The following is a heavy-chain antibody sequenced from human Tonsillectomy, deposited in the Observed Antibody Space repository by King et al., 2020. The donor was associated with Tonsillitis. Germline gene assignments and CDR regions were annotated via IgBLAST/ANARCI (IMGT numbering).Heavy chain of an antibody. Sequence: VQLVESGGGVVQPGGSLRLSCEASGFTFSTYGIHWVRQAPGKGLEWVTFIRYDGSDKYYADSVKGRFTISKDNFKNTVYLQMNSLRVEDTAVYYCRKARLVEMATSIDFWGQGTLVTVSS. D-gene: IGHD5-24*01. CDR1: GFTFSTYG. J-gene: IGHJ4*02. CDR2: IRYDGSDK. V-gene: IGHV3-30*02. CDR3: RKARLVEMATSIDF.